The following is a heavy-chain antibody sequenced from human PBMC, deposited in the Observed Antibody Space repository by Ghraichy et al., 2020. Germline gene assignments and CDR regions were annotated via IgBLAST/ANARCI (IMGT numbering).Heavy chain of an antibody. CDR2: ISGSGGST. Sequence: GGSLRLSCAASGFTFSSYAMSWVRQAPGKGLEWVSGISGSGGSTFYADSVKGRFTISRDNSKNTLYLQMNSLRAEDTAVYYCAKARAYYYDSSGNNQGVYYFDSWGQGTLVTVSS. D-gene: IGHD3-22*01. CDR3: AKARAYYYDSSGNNQGVYYFDS. J-gene: IGHJ4*02. CDR1: GFTFSSYA. V-gene: IGHV3-23*01.